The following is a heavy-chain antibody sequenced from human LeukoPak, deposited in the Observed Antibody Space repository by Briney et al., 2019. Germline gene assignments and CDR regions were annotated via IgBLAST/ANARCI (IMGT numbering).Heavy chain of an antibody. J-gene: IGHJ5*02. Sequence: SQTLSLTCAISGASVSANGAAWNWIRQSPSRGLEWLGRTYYRSKWYNDYAVSVKSRITINPDTSKNQFSLQLNSVTPEDTAVYYCARGGRVGATRIDPWGQGTLVTVSS. D-gene: IGHD1-26*01. V-gene: IGHV6-1*01. CDR3: ARGGRVGATRIDP. CDR1: GASVSANGAA. CDR2: TYYRSKWYN.